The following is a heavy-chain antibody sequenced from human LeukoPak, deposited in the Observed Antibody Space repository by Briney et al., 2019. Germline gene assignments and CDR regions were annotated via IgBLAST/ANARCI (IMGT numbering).Heavy chain of an antibody. CDR1: GFTFSGYA. D-gene: IGHD4-11*01. J-gene: IGHJ4*02. V-gene: IGHV3-23*01. CDR2: ISGSGGST. Sequence: GGSLRLSCAASGFTFSGYAMSWVRQAPGKGLEWVSAISGSGGSTYYADSVKGRFTISRDNSKNTLYLQMNSLRAEDTAVYYCAKAVGYSNYGRFDYWGQGTLVTVSS. CDR3: AKAVGYSNYGRFDY.